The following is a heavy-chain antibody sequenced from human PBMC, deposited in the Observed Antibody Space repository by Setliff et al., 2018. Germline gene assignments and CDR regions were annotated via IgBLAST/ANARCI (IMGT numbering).Heavy chain of an antibody. CDR3: ARAKGTTMATQYFDY. V-gene: IGHV4-39*07. D-gene: IGHD3-10*01. CDR2: IYYNGST. CDR1: GGSIRSSYYY. Sequence: PSETLSLTCTVSGGSIRSSYYYWGWIRQPPGKGLEWIGSIYYNGSTHFNPSLKSRVTISVDTSKNQFSLKLSAVTAEDTAVYYCARAKGTTMATQYFDYWGQGTLVTVSS. J-gene: IGHJ4*02.